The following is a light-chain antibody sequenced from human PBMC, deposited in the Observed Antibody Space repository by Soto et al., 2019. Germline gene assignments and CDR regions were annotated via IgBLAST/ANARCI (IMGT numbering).Light chain of an antibody. CDR3: QQRSNWPPTWT. V-gene: IGKV3-11*01. CDR2: DAS. CDR1: QSVSSY. J-gene: IGKJ1*01. Sequence: EIVLPQSPATLSLSPGDRSTLSGRARQSVSSYLAWYQQKPGQAPRLLIYDASNRATGIPARFSGSGSGTDFTLTISSLEPEDFAVYYCQQRSNWPPTWTFGQGTKVDIK.